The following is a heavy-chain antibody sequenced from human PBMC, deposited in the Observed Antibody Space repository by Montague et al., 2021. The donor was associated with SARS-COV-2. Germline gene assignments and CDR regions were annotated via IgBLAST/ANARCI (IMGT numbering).Heavy chain of an antibody. CDR2: INHSGTT. J-gene: IGHJ4*02. D-gene: IGHD4-23*01. V-gene: IGHV4-34*01. CDR1: GESFSGYY. Sequence: SETLSLTCAVYGESFSGYYWTWIRQSPGKGLEWIAEINHSGTTNXNFNPSLRSRVTISADTSKSQFSLKLSSVTAADTGVYYCARWDPQTLTLIGLRGKSASDYWGQGTLVTVSS. CDR3: ARWDPQTLTLIGLRGKSASDY.